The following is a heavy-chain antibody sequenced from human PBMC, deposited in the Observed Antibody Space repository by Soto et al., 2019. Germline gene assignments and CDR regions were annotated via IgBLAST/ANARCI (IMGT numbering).Heavy chain of an antibody. V-gene: IGHV3-15*07. CDR1: GFTFSNAW. Sequence: EVPLVESGGGLVKPGGSLRLSCAASGFTFSNAWMNWVRQAPGKGLEWVGRIKSKTDGGTTDYAAPVKGRFTISRDDSKNTLYLQMNSLKTEDTAVYYCTTIRVLVYYYYGMDVWGQGTTVTVSS. J-gene: IGHJ6*02. CDR3: TTIRVLVYYYYGMDV. CDR2: IKSKTDGGTT. D-gene: IGHD3-9*01.